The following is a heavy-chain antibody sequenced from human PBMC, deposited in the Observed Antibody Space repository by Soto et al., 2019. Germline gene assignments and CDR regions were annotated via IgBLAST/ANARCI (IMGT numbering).Heavy chain of an antibody. CDR2: IYHSGST. D-gene: IGHD6-19*01. V-gene: IGHV4-4*02. CDR1: GGSISSSNW. Sequence: SETLSLTCAVSGGSISSSNWWSWVRQPPGKGLEWIGEIYHSGSTNYNPSLKSRVTISVDKSKNQFSLKLSSVTAADTAVYYCASPGYSSGWYSGPFDYWGQGTLVTVSS. CDR3: ASPGYSSGWYSGPFDY. J-gene: IGHJ4*02.